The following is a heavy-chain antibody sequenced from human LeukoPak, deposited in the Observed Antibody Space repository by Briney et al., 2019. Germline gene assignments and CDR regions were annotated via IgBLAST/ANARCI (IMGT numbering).Heavy chain of an antibody. J-gene: IGHJ4*02. CDR2: INTNNGGT. Sequence: ASVKASCKASGYSFPGYYMHWVRQAPGQGLEWMGWINTNNGGTNYAQKFQGRVTMTRDTFINTAYMELSSLRSDDTAVYYCARDRVSGRNADYFDYWGQGTLVTVSS. D-gene: IGHD1-26*01. V-gene: IGHV1-2*02. CDR3: ARDRVSGRNADYFDY. CDR1: GYSFPGYY.